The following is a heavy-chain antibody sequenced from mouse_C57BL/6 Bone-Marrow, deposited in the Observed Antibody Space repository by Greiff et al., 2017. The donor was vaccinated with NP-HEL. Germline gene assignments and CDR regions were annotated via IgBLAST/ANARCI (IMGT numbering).Heavy chain of an antibody. Sequence: EVMLVESGGGLVKPGGSLKLSCAASGFTFSDYGMHWVRQAPEKGLEWVAYISSGSSTIYYADTVKGRFTMTRDKAKNTLFLQMTSLRSDDTAMDYCARPYDDYAMDYWGQGTSVTVSS. CDR3: ARPYDDYAMDY. CDR1: GFTFSDYG. J-gene: IGHJ4*01. D-gene: IGHD2-12*01. V-gene: IGHV5-17*01. CDR2: ISSGSSTI.